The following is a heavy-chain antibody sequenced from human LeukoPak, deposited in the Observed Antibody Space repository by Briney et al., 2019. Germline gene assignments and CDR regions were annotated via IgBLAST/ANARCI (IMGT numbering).Heavy chain of an antibody. CDR1: GGSFSGYY. D-gene: IGHD6-19*01. CDR3: ASGYTSGA. CDR2: INHSGRN. V-gene: IGHV4-34*01. J-gene: IGHJ3*01. Sequence: SETLSLTCAVYGGSFSGYYWSWIRQPPGKGLEWIGEINHSGRNNYNPSLKSRVTISGDSPKNQFSLRLTSVTAADTAVYYCASGYTSGAWGQGTLVTVSS.